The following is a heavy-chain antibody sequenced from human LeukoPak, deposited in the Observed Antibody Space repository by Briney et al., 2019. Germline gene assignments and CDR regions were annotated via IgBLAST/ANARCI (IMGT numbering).Heavy chain of an antibody. V-gene: IGHV2-5*02. CDR2: VYWDDDK. CDR1: GFSISTPGVG. CDR3: AYNPVNGYSLDY. Sequence: SGPTLVNPTRTLTLTCTLSGFSISTPGVGVDWIRQPPEKPLEWLALVYWDDDKRYSPSLRNRLTIIKDSSRNQVVLTMTNMDPVDTATYYCAYNPVNGYSLDYWGQGVLVTVSS. J-gene: IGHJ4*02. D-gene: IGHD5-18*01.